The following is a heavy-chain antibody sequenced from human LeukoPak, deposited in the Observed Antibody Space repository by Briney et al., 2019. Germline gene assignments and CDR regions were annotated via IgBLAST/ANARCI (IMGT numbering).Heavy chain of an antibody. CDR2: IRSKTYGGTP. D-gene: IGHD3-22*01. CDR1: GFTFGDYG. Sequence: GGSLRLSCTASGFTFGDYGVSWVRQAPGKGLEWISFIRSKTYGGTPEYAASVKGRFTISRDDSISIAYLQVNSLKTEDTAVYYCTRAVDDSSGYYFNDYWGQGTLVTVSS. J-gene: IGHJ4*02. CDR3: TRAVDDSSGYYFNDY. V-gene: IGHV3-49*04.